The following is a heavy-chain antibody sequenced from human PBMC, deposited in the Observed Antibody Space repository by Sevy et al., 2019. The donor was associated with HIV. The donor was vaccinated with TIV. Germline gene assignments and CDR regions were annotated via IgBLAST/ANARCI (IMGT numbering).Heavy chain of an antibody. J-gene: IGHJ4*02. Sequence: SETLSITCTVSGGSISSSSYYWGWIRQPPGKGLEWIGSIYYSGSTYYNPSLTSRVTISVDTSKNQFSLKLSSVTAADTDVYYCARQDAVVAATLLDYWGQGTLVTVSS. D-gene: IGHD2-15*01. CDR1: GGSISSSSYY. CDR2: IYYSGST. V-gene: IGHV4-39*01. CDR3: ARQDAVVAATLLDY.